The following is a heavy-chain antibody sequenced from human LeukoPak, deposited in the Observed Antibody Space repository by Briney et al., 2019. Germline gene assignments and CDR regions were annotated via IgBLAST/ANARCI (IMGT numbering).Heavy chain of an antibody. J-gene: IGHJ3*02. CDR1: GYTFTSYY. D-gene: IGHD3-22*01. Sequence: ASVKVSCKASGYTFTSYYMHWVRQAPGQGLEWMGIINPSGGSTSYAQKFQGRVTMTRDMSTSTVYMELSSLRSEDTAVYYCARERPYDSSGYSVAFDIWGQGTMVTVSS. V-gene: IGHV1-46*01. CDR3: ARERPYDSSGYSVAFDI. CDR2: INPSGGST.